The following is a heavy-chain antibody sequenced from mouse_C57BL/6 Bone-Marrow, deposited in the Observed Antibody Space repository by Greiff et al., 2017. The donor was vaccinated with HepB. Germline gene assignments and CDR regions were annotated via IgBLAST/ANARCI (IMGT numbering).Heavy chain of an antibody. CDR3: ARRGYAY. Sequence: EVKLVESGGGLVKPGGSLKLSCAASGFTFSDYGMHWVRQAPEKGLEWVAYISSGSSTIYYADTVKGRFTISKDNAKNTLFLQMTSLRSEATAMYYCARRGYAYWGQGTTLTVSS. CDR2: ISSGSSTI. V-gene: IGHV5-17*01. J-gene: IGHJ2*01. D-gene: IGHD3-2*02. CDR1: GFTFSDYG.